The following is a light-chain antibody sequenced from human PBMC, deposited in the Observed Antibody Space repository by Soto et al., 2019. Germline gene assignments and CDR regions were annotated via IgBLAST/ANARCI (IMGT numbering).Light chain of an antibody. CDR1: SSDVGGYNY. Sequence: QSALTQPASMSGSPGRSITISCTGTSSDVGGYNYVSWYQQHPGKAPKLMIYEVSNRPSGISNRFSGSKSGNTASLTISGLQAEDEADYYCCSFTSSNTHVFGTGTKLTVL. V-gene: IGLV2-14*01. CDR3: CSFTSSNTHV. CDR2: EVS. J-gene: IGLJ1*01.